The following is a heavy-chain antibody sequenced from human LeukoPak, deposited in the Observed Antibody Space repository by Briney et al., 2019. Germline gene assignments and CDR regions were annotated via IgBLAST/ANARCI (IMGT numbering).Heavy chain of an antibody. CDR3: ASSYSSGWYDFDY. Sequence: SETLSFTCTVSGGSISSGDYYWSWIRQPPGKGLEWIGYIYYSGSTYYNPSLKSRVTISVDTSKNQFSLKLSSVTAADTAVYYCASSYSSGWYDFDYWGQGTLVTVSS. CDR2: IYYSGST. V-gene: IGHV4-30-4*08. CDR1: GGSISSGDYY. D-gene: IGHD6-19*01. J-gene: IGHJ4*02.